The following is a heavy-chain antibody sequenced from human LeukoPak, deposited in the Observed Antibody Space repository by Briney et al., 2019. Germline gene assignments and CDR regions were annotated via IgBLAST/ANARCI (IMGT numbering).Heavy chain of an antibody. J-gene: IGHJ4*02. CDR3: ATGNYYDSRGYYTFGH. V-gene: IGHV3-74*01. CDR2: INGDGTIT. CDR1: EFTFDKYW. D-gene: IGHD3-22*01. Sequence: GGSPRLSCAASEFTFDKYWMHWVRQAPGKGLVWVSRINGDGTITSYADSVKGAFIISRDNAKNTLYLQVSSLRAEDTAVYYCATGNYYDSRGYYTFGHWGQGTLVTVSS.